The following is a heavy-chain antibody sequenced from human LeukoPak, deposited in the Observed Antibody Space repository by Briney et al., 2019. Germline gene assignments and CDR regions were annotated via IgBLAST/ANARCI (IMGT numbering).Heavy chain of an antibody. J-gene: IGHJ4*02. CDR3: AKWPTVTAYFDF. CDR1: GFPFSSYA. V-gene: IGHV3-23*01. CDR2: FIGSGGST. Sequence: GPLNLSCAASGFPFSSYAMSGAGRAPGKGRGGVSAFIGSGGSTYYADSVKGRLTISRDNSKTTLDLQMNSLSADITVGYYCAKWPTVTAYFDFWGQGTLVTVPS. D-gene: IGHD4-17*01.